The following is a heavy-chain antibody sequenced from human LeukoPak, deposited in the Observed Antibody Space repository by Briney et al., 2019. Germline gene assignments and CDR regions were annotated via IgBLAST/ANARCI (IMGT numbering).Heavy chain of an antibody. CDR3: ARDPFRSSFDS. CDR2: IYASGAT. J-gene: IGHJ4*02. Sequence: PSETLSLTCTVSGGSISSYYWSWIRQPPGKGLEWIGRIYASGATHYNPSLKSRVTMSVDTSKTQFSLKLTSVTAADTAVYYCARDPFRSSFDSWGQGILVTVSS. V-gene: IGHV4-4*07. D-gene: IGHD1-26*01. CDR1: GGSISSYY.